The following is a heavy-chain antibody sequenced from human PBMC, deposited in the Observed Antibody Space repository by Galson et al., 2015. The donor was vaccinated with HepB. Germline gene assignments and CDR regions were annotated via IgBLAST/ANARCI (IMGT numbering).Heavy chain of an antibody. CDR3: ARGAGYTYGYGYVDYYYYMDV. Sequence: PLRLSCAASGFNFTNYSMNWVRQAPGKGLEWVSSISSSSTYISYADSLKGRFSISRDNAKNTVYVQMNSLRAEDTGVYFCARGAGYTYGYGYVDYYYYMDVWGKGTSVTVSS. D-gene: IGHD5-18*01. J-gene: IGHJ6*03. CDR1: GFNFTNYS. CDR2: ISSSSTYI. V-gene: IGHV3-21*01.